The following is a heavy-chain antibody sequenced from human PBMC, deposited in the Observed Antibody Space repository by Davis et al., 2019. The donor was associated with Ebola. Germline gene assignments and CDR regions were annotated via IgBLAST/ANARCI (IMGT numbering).Heavy chain of an antibody. Sequence: AASVKVSCKASGGTFTSYAISWVRQAPGQGLEWMGRIIPILGIANYAQKFQGRVTITADESTSTAYMELSSVRYEDTAVYYCARYTVTTGVYWFDPWGQGTLVTVSS. V-gene: IGHV1-69*04. CDR2: IIPILGIA. CDR1: GGTFTSYA. J-gene: IGHJ5*02. CDR3: ARYTVTTGVYWFDP. D-gene: IGHD4-17*01.